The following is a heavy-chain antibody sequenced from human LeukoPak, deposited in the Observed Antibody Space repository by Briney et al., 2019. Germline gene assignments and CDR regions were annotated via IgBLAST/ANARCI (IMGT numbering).Heavy chain of an antibody. D-gene: IGHD3-9*01. CDR1: GFTFSSYW. V-gene: IGHV3-74*01. Sequence: GGSLRLSCAASGFTFSSYWMHWVRQAPGKGLVWVSRINSDGSSTIYADSVKGGFTISRDNAKNTLYLQMNSLRAEDTAVYYCAKIGLTRAFDLWGQGTMVTVSS. CDR2: INSDGSST. CDR3: AKIGLTRAFDL. J-gene: IGHJ3*01.